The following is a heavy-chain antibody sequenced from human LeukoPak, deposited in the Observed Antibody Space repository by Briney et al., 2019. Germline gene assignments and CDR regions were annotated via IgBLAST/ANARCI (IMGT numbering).Heavy chain of an antibody. V-gene: IGHV3-11*01. CDR2: ISSGSTI. Sequence: PGGSLRLSCAASGFTFSDYYMSWIRQAPGKGLEWVSYISSGSTIYYADSVKGRFTISRDNSKNTLYLQMNSLRAEDTAVYYCARGISLVTRRGYWGQGTLVTVSS. D-gene: IGHD4-23*01. CDR1: GFTFSDYY. J-gene: IGHJ4*02. CDR3: ARGISLVTRRGY.